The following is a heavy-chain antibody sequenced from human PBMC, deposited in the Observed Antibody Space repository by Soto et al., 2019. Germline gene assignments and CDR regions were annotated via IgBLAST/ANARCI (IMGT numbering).Heavy chain of an antibody. V-gene: IGHV3-15*01. CDR3: TTDGRLGNPDAFDI. CDR2: IKSKTDGGTT. CDR1: GFTFSNAW. D-gene: IGHD3-22*01. J-gene: IGHJ3*02. Sequence: GGSLRLSCAASGFTFSNAWMSWVRQAPGKGLEWVGRIKSKTDGGTTDYAAPVKGRFTISRDDSKNTLYLQMNSLKTEDTAVYYCTTDGRLGNPDAFDIWGQGTMVTVSS.